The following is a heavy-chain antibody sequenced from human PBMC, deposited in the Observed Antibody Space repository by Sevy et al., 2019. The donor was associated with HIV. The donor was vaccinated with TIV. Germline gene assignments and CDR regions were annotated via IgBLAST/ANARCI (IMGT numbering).Heavy chain of an antibody. CDR1: GITFSDYA. J-gene: IGHJ4*02. CDR2: IKTKTYGGTT. V-gene: IGHV3-49*04. CDR3: TRDLYGSGWFYFDY. Sequence: GGSLRLSCTASGITFSDYAMSWVRQAPGKGLEWVGFIKTKTYGGTTEYAASVKGRFIISRDDSKNIAYLQMNSLKTEDTAVYYCTRDLYGSGWFYFDYWGQGTLVTVSS. D-gene: IGHD6-19*01.